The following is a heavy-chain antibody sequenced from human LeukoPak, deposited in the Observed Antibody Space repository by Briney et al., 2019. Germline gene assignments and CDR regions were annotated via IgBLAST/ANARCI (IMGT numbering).Heavy chain of an antibody. D-gene: IGHD2-2*01. CDR2: ISYDGSNK. J-gene: IGHJ4*02. V-gene: IGHV3-30*03. Sequence: GGSLRLSCAASGFTFSSYGMHWVRQAPGKGLEWVAVISYDGSNKYYADSGKGRFTISRDNSKNTLYLQMNSLRAEDTAVYYCARGFAAPAAMYFDYWGQGTLVTVSS. CDR1: GFTFSSYG. CDR3: ARGFAAPAAMYFDY.